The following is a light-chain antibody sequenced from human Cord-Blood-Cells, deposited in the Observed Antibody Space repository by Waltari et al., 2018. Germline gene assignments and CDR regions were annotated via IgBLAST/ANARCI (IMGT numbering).Light chain of an antibody. V-gene: IGKV1-33*01. Sequence: DIQMTQSPSSLSASVGDRVTITCQASQAISNYLNWYQQKPGKAPKLLIYDASNLETVSPSRFSGSGSGTDTTFTISSLQPEDIATYYCQQYDNLPLTFGGGTKVEIK. CDR3: QQYDNLPLT. CDR1: QAISNY. CDR2: DAS. J-gene: IGKJ4*01.